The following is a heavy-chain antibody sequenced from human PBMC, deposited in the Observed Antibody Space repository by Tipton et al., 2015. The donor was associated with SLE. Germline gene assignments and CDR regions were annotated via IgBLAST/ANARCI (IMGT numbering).Heavy chain of an antibody. CDR2: IYYSGST. CDR1: GGSISSSSYY. D-gene: IGHD6-13*01. CDR3: ARHHLSYSSRAARYFEP. J-gene: IGHJ2*01. Sequence: LRLSCTVSGGSISSSSYYWGWVRQPPGKGLEWIGSIYYSGSTYYHPSLKSRVTISVDTSKNQFSLKLSSVPASDTAVDYCARHHLSYSSRAARYFEPGGLGTLAAVFS. V-gene: IGHV4-39*01.